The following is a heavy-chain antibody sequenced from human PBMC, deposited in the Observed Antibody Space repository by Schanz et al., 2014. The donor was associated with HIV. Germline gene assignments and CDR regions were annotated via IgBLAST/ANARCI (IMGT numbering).Heavy chain of an antibody. Sequence: EVHLVESGGGLVQPGRSLRLSCAGSGFTFEDYAMHWVRQGPGKGLEWVSGMTWNRRRIGYADSVKGRFSISRDNAKNLLYLEMNSLRVEDPALYYCAKGIMGSAEYYFGMDVWGQGTTVTVFS. V-gene: IGHV3-9*01. CDR1: GFTFEDYA. CDR2: MTWNRRRI. D-gene: IGHD3-10*01. J-gene: IGHJ6*02. CDR3: AKGIMGSAEYYFGMDV.